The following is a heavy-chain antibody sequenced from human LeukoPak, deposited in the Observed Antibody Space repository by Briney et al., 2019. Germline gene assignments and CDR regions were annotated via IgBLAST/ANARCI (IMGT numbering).Heavy chain of an antibody. CDR1: GGSINSYH. V-gene: IGHV4-59*01. CDR2: IYYSGST. CDR3: ARYYDSGSRIDY. J-gene: IGHJ4*02. D-gene: IGHD3-10*01. Sequence: PSETLSLTCTVSGGSINSYHWSWIRQPPGKGLEWIGYIYYSGSTNYNPSLKSRVTISVDTSKNQFSLKPNSVTAADTAMYYCARYYDSGSRIDYWGQGTLVTVSS.